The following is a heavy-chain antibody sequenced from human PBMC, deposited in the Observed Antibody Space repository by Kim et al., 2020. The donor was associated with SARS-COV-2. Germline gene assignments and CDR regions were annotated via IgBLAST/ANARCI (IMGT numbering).Heavy chain of an antibody. CDR1: GGTFSSYT. CDR2: IIPILGIA. J-gene: IGHJ5*02. Sequence: SVKVSCKASGGTFSSYTISWVRQAPGQGLEWMGRIIPILGIANYAQKFQGRVTITADKSTSTAYMELSSLRSEDTAVYYCARAIRSRVFENWFDPWGQGTLVTVSS. V-gene: IGHV1-69*02. CDR3: ARAIRSRVFENWFDP. D-gene: IGHD6-6*01.